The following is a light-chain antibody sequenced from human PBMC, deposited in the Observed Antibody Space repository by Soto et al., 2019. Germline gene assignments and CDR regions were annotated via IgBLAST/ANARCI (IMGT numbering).Light chain of an antibody. Sequence: EIQMTQSPSTLSASVGDRVTITCRASQTVNGWLAWYQHKAGQAPHLLIYKASILGSGVPSRFSGSGSGTEFTLTISSLQPDDFAIYYCQQYNSQSWTFGQGTKVDIK. CDR3: QQYNSQSWT. J-gene: IGKJ1*01. V-gene: IGKV1-5*03. CDR1: QTVNGW. CDR2: KAS.